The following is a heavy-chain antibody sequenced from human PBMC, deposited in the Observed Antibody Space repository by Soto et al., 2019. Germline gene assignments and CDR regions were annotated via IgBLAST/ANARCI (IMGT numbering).Heavy chain of an antibody. D-gene: IGHD2-21*01. CDR3: ARERGPNSCGYFDY. J-gene: IGHJ4*02. V-gene: IGHV3-53*01. CDR2: IYSGGST. Sequence: GGSLRLSCAASGFTVSSNYMSWVRQAPGKGLEWVSVIYSGGSTYYADSVKGRFTISRDNSKNTLYLQMNSLRAEDTAVYYCARERGPNSCGYFDYWGQGTLVTVSS. CDR1: GFTVSSNY.